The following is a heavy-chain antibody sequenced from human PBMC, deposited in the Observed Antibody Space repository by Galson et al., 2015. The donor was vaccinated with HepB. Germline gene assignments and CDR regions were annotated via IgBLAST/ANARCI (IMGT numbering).Heavy chain of an antibody. CDR2: ISGSGGTT. CDR1: RFTFSSYA. J-gene: IGHJ4*02. Sequence: SLRLSCAASRFTFSSYAMSWVRQAPGKGLEWVSGISGSGGTTYYAASVKGRVTISRDNSKNTLYLQMNSLRAEDTAVYYCAKSGGRTAARPFLFDYWGQGTLVTVSS. D-gene: IGHD6-6*01. CDR3: AKSGGRTAARPFLFDY. V-gene: IGHV3-23*01.